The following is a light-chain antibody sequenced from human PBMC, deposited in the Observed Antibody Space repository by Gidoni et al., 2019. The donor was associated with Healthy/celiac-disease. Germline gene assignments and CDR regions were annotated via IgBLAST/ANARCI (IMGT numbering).Light chain of an antibody. CDR1: QSVLYSSNNKNY. J-gene: IGKJ2*01. CDR3: QQYYSTPRT. CDR2: WAS. Sequence: DIVMTQSSDSLAVSLGETATINCKSSQSVLYSSNNKNYLAWYQQKPGHPPKLLIYWASTRESGVPDRFSGSGSGTDFTLTISSLQAEDVAVYYCQQYYSTPRTFGQGTKLEIK. V-gene: IGKV4-1*01.